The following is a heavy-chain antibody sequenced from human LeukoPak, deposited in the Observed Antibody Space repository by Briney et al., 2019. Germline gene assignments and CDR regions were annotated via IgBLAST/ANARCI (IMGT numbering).Heavy chain of an antibody. CDR3: ARLYYYDSSGYLIQYFDY. D-gene: IGHD3-22*01. V-gene: IGHV4-31*11. Sequence: SSETLSLTCAVSGGSISSGGYYWSWIRQHPGKGLEWIGYIYYSGSTYYNPSLKSRVTISVDTSKNQFSLKLSSVTAADTAVYYCARLYYYDSSGYLIQYFDYWGQGTLVTVSS. CDR2: IYYSGST. J-gene: IGHJ4*02. CDR1: GGSISSGGYY.